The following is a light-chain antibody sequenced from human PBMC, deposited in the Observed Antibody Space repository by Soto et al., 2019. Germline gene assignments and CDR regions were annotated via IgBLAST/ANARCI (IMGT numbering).Light chain of an antibody. CDR3: CSYADSSTLV. J-gene: IGLJ3*02. CDR1: SSDVGSYNL. V-gene: IGLV2-23*02. Sequence: QSALTQPASVSGSPGQSITISCTGTSSDVGSYNLVSWYQQHPGKAPKLMIYEVSKRTSGVSNRFSGSKSGNTASLTISGLQAEDEADYYCCSYADSSTLVFGGGTKLTVL. CDR2: EVS.